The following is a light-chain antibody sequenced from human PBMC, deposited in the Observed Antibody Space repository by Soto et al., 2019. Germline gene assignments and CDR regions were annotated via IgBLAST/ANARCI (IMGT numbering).Light chain of an antibody. V-gene: IGKV1-39*01. CDR3: QQAYSIPRS. Sequence: IQMTQSPPSLSASQGDRITINCRASQSINNFLHWYQKKPGKAPELLIFAASTLQTGVPSRFRGSGSGTDFTLTISSLQPEDFATYYCQQAYSIPRSFDQGTKV. J-gene: IGKJ1*01. CDR1: QSINNF. CDR2: AAS.